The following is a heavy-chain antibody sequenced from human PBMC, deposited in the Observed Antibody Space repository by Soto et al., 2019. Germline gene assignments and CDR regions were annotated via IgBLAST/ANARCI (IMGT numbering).Heavy chain of an antibody. CDR2: INPSGGST. CDR1: GYTFTSYY. D-gene: IGHD3-3*01. J-gene: IGHJ6*03. V-gene: IGHV1-46*01. Sequence: ASVKVSCKASGYTFTSYYMHWVRQAPGQGLEWMGIINPSGGSTSYAQKFQGRVTMTRDTSTSTVYMELSSLRSEDTAVYYCARVYDFWSGYPDYYYYYYMDVWGKGTTITVSS. CDR3: ARVYDFWSGYPDYYYYYYMDV.